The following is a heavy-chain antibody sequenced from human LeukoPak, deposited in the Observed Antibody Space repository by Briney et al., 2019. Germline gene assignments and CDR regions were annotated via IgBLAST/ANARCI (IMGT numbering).Heavy chain of an antibody. D-gene: IGHD2-8*01. Sequence: GGSLRLPCAASGFTFSGSAMHWVRQASGKGLEWVGRIRSEPNSYATAYAASVKGRFTISRDDSKNTAYLQMNSLKTEDTAVYYCTSLLGYCTNDVCYNYWGQGTLVTVSS. V-gene: IGHV3-73*01. CDR2: IRSEPNSYAT. CDR1: GFTFSGSA. J-gene: IGHJ4*02. CDR3: TSLLGYCTNDVCYNY.